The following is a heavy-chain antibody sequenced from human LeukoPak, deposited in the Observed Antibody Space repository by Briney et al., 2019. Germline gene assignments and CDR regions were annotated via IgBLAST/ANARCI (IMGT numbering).Heavy chain of an antibody. V-gene: IGHV4-39*01. J-gene: IGHJ6*03. CDR2: IYYSGST. D-gene: IGHD3-16*01. CDR3: ARQGADFFYYYIDV. CDR1: GGSISSNSFY. Sequence: SETLSLTCSVSGGSISSNSFYWGWIRQPPGKGLEWIGSIYYSGSTFYNSSLESRVSLSVDMSKNQLSLKLTSMTAADTAVYYCARQGADFFYYYIDVWGEGTAVAVSS.